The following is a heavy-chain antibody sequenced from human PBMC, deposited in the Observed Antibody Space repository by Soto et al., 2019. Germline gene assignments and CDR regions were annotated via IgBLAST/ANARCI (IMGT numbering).Heavy chain of an antibody. CDR2: INAIIGIA. V-gene: IGHV1-3*01. J-gene: IGHJ4*02. CDR1: GYTFTSYA. Sequence: ASVKVSCKASGYTFTSYAMHWVRQAPGQRLEWMGRINAIIGIAKYAQKFQGRVTITADTSTSTAYMELSSLRSEDTAVYYCARDSGLWFGELYPLWGQGTLVTVSS. CDR3: ARDSGLWFGELYPL. D-gene: IGHD3-10*01.